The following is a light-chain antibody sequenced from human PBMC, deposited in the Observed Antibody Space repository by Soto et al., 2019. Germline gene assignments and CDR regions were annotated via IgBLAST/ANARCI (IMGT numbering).Light chain of an antibody. Sequence: DIQMTQSPSSLSASVGDRVTITCRASQGISKYLGWYQQKPGKVPKLLIYAASILQSGVPSRFSGSGSGTDFTLTISSLQPEDVATYYCQKYNSAPWTFGQGTKVEIK. CDR3: QKYNSAPWT. CDR2: AAS. V-gene: IGKV1-27*01. CDR1: QGISKY. J-gene: IGKJ1*01.